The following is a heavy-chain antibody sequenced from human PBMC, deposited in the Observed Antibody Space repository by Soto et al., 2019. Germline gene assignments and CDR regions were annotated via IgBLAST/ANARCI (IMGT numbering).Heavy chain of an antibody. J-gene: IGHJ4*02. CDR2: LYYSGIT. D-gene: IGHD5-12*01. CDR3: ARDSSGYGPFDY. Sequence: PSETLSLTCTVSGGSISSYYWSWIRQPPGKGLEWIGYLYYSGITNYNPSLKSRVSTSLDPSKNQFSLKLTSVTAADTAVYYCARDSSGYGPFDYWGQGTLVTVSS. CDR1: GGSISSYY. V-gene: IGHV4-59*01.